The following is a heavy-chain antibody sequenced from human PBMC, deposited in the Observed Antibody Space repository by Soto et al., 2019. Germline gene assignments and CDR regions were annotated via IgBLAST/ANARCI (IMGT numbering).Heavy chain of an antibody. CDR2: ISGGTDTT. V-gene: IGHV3-48*02. CDR3: ARGGAGRHDY. D-gene: IGHD6-13*01. Sequence: GGSVRLSCAASGFTFSSYGMNWVRQAPGKGLEWVSYISGGTDTTNYADSVKGRFTISRDNAKSSLYLQLNSLRDDDTAVYYCARGGAGRHDYWGQGTMGTVSS. J-gene: IGHJ4*02. CDR1: GFTFSSYG.